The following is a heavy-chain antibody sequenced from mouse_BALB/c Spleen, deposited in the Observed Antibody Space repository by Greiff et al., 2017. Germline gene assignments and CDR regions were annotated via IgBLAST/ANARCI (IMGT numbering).Heavy chain of an antibody. CDR1: GYTFTDYA. CDR2: ISTYYGDA. J-gene: IGHJ2*01. D-gene: IGHD1-1*01. V-gene: IGHV1S137*01. CDR3: AREGLYGSSFFDY. Sequence: VQLQQSGAELVRPGVSVKISCKGSGYTFTDYAMHWVKQSHAKSLEWIGVISTYYGDASYNQKFKGKATMTVDKSSSTAYMELARLTSEDSAIYYCAREGLYGSSFFDYWGQGTTLTVSS.